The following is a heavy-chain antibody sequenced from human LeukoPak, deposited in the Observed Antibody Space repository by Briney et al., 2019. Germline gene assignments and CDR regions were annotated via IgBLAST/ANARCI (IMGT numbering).Heavy chain of an antibody. Sequence: GGSLRLSCAASGFTFSSYEVIWVRQAPGKGLEWVSYMSSSGTTIHYVDSVKGRFRNSRDNAKNTVYLEMNSLRSEDTAVYYCARSLIPLGMGVWGQGTTVTVSS. CDR1: GFTFSSYE. J-gene: IGHJ6*02. V-gene: IGHV3-48*03. CDR3: ARSLIPLGMGV. D-gene: IGHD2-21*01. CDR2: MSSSGTTI.